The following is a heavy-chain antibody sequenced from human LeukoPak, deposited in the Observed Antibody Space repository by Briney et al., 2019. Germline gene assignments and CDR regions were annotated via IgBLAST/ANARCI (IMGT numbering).Heavy chain of an antibody. V-gene: IGHV4-39*01. J-gene: IGHJ4*02. CDR3: ARQAFCADSGLIDY. Sequence: SETLSLTCTVSGGSISSDTYYWAWIRQPPGKGLEWIASIYYSGSTYYNPSLERRFTISVDTSRNQFSLKLNSVTAADTAVYSCARQAFCADSGLIDYWGQGTLVIVSS. CDR2: IYYSGST. CDR1: GGSISSDTYY.